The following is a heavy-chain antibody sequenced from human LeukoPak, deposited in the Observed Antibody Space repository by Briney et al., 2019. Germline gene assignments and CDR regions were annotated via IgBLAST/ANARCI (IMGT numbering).Heavy chain of an antibody. CDR1: GFTFSSYS. CDR3: AVNDALDI. V-gene: IGHV3-21*01. CDR2: ISSGSSYI. J-gene: IGHJ3*02. Sequence: GGSLRLSCAASGFTFSSYSMNWVRQAPGKGLEWVSSISSGSSYIYYADSVKGRFTISRDNAKNSLYLQMNSLRAEDTAVYYCAVNDALDIWGQGTMVTVSS.